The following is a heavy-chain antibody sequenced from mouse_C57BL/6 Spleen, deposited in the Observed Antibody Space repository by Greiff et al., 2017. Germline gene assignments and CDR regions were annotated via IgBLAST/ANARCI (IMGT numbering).Heavy chain of an antibody. D-gene: IGHD1-1*01. J-gene: IGHJ1*03. V-gene: IGHV1-15*01. Sequence: QVQLQQSGAELVRPGASVTLSCKASGYTFTDYEMHWVKQTPVHGLEWIGAIDPETGGTAYNQKFKGKAILTADKASSTAYLELRSLTSEDSAVYCCTRAGTTVVGAGYFDVWGTGTTVTVSS. CDR3: TRAGTTVVGAGYFDV. CDR2: IDPETGGT. CDR1: GYTFTDYE.